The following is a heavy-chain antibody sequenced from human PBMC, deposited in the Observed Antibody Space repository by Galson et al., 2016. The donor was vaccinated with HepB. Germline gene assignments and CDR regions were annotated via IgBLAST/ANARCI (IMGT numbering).Heavy chain of an antibody. CDR3: ARALLGGGAGGSDTVAVPSAMDH. D-gene: IGHD2-2*01. CDR2: IDSAGDA. CDR1: GFIFSDYD. J-gene: IGHJ4*02. Sequence: SLRLSCAASGFIFSDYDMHWVRQVTGKSLEWVSAIDSAGDAFYPGSVKGRLTITRENAKNTLYLQMNGLRAGDTAVYYGARALLGGGAGGSDTVAVPSAMDHWGQGTLVTVSS. V-gene: IGHV3-13*01.